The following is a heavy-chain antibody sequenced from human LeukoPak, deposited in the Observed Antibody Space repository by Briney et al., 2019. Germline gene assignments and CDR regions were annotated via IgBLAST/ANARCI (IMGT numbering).Heavy chain of an antibody. Sequence: GGSLRLSCAASGFTFSSYGMHWVRQAPGKGLEWVAFIRYDGTNRYYSDSVKGRLTISRDNSKNTLYLQMNSLRAEDTALYYCAKSYSGSYDFDYWGQGTLVTVSS. CDR3: AKSYSGSYDFDY. D-gene: IGHD1-26*01. V-gene: IGHV3-30*02. CDR2: IRYDGTNR. J-gene: IGHJ4*02. CDR1: GFTFSSYG.